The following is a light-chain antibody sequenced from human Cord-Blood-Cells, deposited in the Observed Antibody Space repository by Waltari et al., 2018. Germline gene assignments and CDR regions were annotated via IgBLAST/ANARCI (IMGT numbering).Light chain of an antibody. V-gene: IGKV2-28*01. J-gene: IGKJ4*01. CDR2: LGS. Sequence: DIVMTQSPLSLPVTPGEPASISCRSSQSLLHSNGYNYLDWYLQKPGQSPQLLIYLGSNRASGVPDRFSGSGSGTDFTMKISRREADDVGVYYCMQALQTPLTFGGGTKVEIK. CDR1: QSLLHSNGYNY. CDR3: MQALQTPLT.